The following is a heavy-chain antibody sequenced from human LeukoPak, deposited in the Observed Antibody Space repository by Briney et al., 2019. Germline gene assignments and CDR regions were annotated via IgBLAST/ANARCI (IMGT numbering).Heavy chain of an antibody. D-gene: IGHD3-22*01. CDR2: INWNGGTT. CDR3: ARARNDYDSNGFSFLDY. V-gene: IGHV3-20*04. J-gene: IGHJ4*02. CDR1: GFTFDDYG. Sequence: GGSLRLSCAASGFTFDDYGMSWVRQAPGKGLEWVSGINWNGGTTGYADSVKGRFTISRDNSKNTLYLQMNSLRAEDTALYYCARARNDYDSNGFSFLDYWGQGTLVTVSS.